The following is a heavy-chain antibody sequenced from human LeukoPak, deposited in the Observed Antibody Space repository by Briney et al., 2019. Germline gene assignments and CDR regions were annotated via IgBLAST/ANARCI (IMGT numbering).Heavy chain of an antibody. J-gene: IGHJ4*02. D-gene: IGHD5-18*01. CDR2: IKQDGSEK. CDR3: ARGYSYGASGFDY. V-gene: IGHV3-7*01. Sequence: GGSLRLSCAASGFTFSSYWMSWVRQAPGKGLEWVANIKQDGSEKYYVDSVKGRSTISRDNAKNSLYLQMNSLRAEDTAVYYCARGYSYGASGFDYWGQGTLVTVSS. CDR1: GFTFSSYW.